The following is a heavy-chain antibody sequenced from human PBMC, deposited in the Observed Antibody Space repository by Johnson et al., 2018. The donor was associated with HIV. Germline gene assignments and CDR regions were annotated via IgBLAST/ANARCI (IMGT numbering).Heavy chain of an antibody. CDR3: ARGASAFDI. J-gene: IGHJ3*02. V-gene: IGHV3-33*01. CDR1: GYTFSGYG. CDR2: IWKDGKTK. Sequence: VQLVESGGGVAQPGRSLRLSCTASGYTFSGYGMHWVRQAPGKGLEWLAVIWKDGKTKYYADSVKGRFTISRDNAKNTLYLQMNSLRAGDTAVYYCARGASAFDIWGQGTMVTVSS.